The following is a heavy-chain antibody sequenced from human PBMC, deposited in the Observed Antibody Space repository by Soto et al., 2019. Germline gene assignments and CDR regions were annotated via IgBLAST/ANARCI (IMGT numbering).Heavy chain of an antibody. V-gene: IGHV4-59*01. CDR3: AREGYDSSGP. Sequence: SEILSLTCTVSGGSISSYYWSWIRQPPGKGLEWIGYIYYSGSTNYNPSLKSRVTISVDTSKNQFSLKLSSVTAADTAVYYCAREGYDSSGPWGQGTLVTVSS. J-gene: IGHJ5*02. D-gene: IGHD3-22*01. CDR2: IYYSGST. CDR1: GGSISSYY.